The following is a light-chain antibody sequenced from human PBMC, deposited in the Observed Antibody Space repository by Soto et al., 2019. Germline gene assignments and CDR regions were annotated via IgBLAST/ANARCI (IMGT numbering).Light chain of an antibody. J-gene: IGKJ2*01. CDR3: QHYGSSQYT. CDR2: DTS. Sequence: EIVLTQSPAALSVSPGERATLSCWASQSVGSTLNWYQQKPGQAPRLLIYDTSIRATGIPARFSGSGSGTEFTLTIASLQSEDFGVYYCQHYGSSQYTFGQGTKLEIK. V-gene: IGKV3-15*01. CDR1: QSVGST.